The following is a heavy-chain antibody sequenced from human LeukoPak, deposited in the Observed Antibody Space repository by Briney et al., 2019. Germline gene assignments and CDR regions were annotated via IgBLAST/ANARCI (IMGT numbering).Heavy chain of an antibody. V-gene: IGHV3-23*01. J-gene: IGHJ6*03. CDR1: AFTFSSYA. CDR3: AKGLGYCSGGSCYSPLYYYMDV. D-gene: IGHD2-15*01. CDR2: ISGSGGST. Sequence: QPGGSLRLSCAASAFTFSSYAMSWVRQAPGKGLEWVSAISGSGGSTYYADSVKGRFTISRDNSKNTLYLQMNSLRAEDTAVYYCAKGLGYCSGGSCYSPLYYYMDVWGKGTTVTVSS.